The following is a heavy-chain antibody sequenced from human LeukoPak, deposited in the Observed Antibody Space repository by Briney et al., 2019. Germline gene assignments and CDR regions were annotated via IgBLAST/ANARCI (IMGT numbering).Heavy chain of an antibody. CDR1: GGSFSGYY. J-gene: IGHJ3*02. D-gene: IGHD4-17*01. CDR2: INHSGST. V-gene: IGHV4-34*01. CDR3: ARGNYGDYGHHAFDI. Sequence: SETLSLTCAVYGGSFSGYYWSWIRQPPGKGLEWIGEINHSGSTNYNPSLKSRVTISVDTSKNQFSLKLSSVTAADTAVYYCARGNYGDYGHHAFDIWGQGTMVTVSS.